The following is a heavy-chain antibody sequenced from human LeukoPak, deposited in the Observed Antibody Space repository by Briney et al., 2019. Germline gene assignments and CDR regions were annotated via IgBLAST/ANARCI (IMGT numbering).Heavy chain of an antibody. CDR3: AREVSRGMDV. CDR1: GGSFSGYY. J-gene: IGHJ6*02. V-gene: IGHV4-34*01. Sequence: PSETLSLTCAVYGGSFSGYYWSWIRQPPGKGLEWIGEINHSGSTNYNPSLKSRVTISVDTSKNQFSLKLSSVTAADTAVYYCAREVSRGMDVWGQGTTVTVSS. CDR2: INHSGST. D-gene: IGHD2/OR15-2a*01.